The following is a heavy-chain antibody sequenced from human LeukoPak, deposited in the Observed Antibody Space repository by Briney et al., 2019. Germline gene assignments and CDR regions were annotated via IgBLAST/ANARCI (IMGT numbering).Heavy chain of an antibody. J-gene: IGHJ6*02. CDR3: ARETYDFWSGYYYYGMDV. D-gene: IGHD3-3*01. CDR2: ISYDGSNK. CDR1: GFTFSSYA. V-gene: IGHV3-30-3*01. Sequence: GRSLRLSCAAAGFTFSSYAMHWVRQAPGKGLEWVAFISYDGSNKYYADSVKGRFTISRDNSKNTLYLQMNSLRAEDTAVYYCARETYDFWSGYYYYGMDVWGQGTTVTVSS.